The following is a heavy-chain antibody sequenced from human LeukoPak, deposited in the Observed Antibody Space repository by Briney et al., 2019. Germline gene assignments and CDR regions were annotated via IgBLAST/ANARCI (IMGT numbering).Heavy chain of an antibody. J-gene: IGHJ4*02. Sequence: PSETLSLTCTVSGGSISSYYWSWIRQPPGKGLEWIGYIYYSGSTNYNPSLKSRVTISVDTSKNQFSLKLSSVTAADTAVYYCARDTDYWGQGTLVTVSS. CDR2: IYYSGST. V-gene: IGHV4-59*01. CDR1: GGSISSYY. CDR3: ARDTDY.